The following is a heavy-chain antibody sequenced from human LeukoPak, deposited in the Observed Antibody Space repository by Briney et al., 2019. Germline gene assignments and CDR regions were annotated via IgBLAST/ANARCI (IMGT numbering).Heavy chain of an antibody. CDR1: GFTFSSYA. CDR2: ISYDGSNK. Sequence: GGSLRLSCAASGFTFSSYAMHWVRQAPGKGLEWVAVISYDGSNKYYADSVKGRFTISRDNSKNTLYLQMNSLRAEDTAVYYCARDPQTDYYDSSGYYAFDIWGQGTMVTVSS. J-gene: IGHJ3*02. CDR3: ARDPQTDYYDSSGYYAFDI. V-gene: IGHV3-30*14. D-gene: IGHD3-22*01.